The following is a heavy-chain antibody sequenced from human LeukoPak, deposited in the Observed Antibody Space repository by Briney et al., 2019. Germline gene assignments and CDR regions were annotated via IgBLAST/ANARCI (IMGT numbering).Heavy chain of an antibody. CDR2: ISGSGGST. V-gene: IGHV3-23*01. CDR1: GFTFSSYG. J-gene: IGHJ4*02. CDR3: AKELCSGGSCADY. Sequence: GGSLRLSCAASGFTFSSYGMSWVRQAPGKGLEWVSAISGSGGSTYYADSVKGRFTISRDNSKNTLFLQMNSLRAEDTAVYYCAKELCSGGSCADYWGQGTLVTVSS. D-gene: IGHD2-15*01.